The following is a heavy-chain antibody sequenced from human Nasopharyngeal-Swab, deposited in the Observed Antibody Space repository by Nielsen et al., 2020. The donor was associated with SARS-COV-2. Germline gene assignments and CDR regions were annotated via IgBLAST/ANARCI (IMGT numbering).Heavy chain of an antibody. CDR3: ARPTGFGEAGYFDY. D-gene: IGHD3-10*01. Sequence: GESLKISCAASGFTFSSYKMNWVRQAPGKGLEWVSYISSSGSTIYYADSVKGRFTISRDNAKNSLYLQMNSLRAEDTAVYYCARPTGFGEAGYFDYWGQGTLVTVSS. CDR2: ISSSGSTI. V-gene: IGHV3-48*03. J-gene: IGHJ4*02. CDR1: GFTFSSYK.